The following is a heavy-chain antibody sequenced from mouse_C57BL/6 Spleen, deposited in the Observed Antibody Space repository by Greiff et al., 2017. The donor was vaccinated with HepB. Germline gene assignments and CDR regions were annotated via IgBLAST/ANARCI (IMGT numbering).Heavy chain of an antibody. D-gene: IGHD1-1*01. CDR1: GFTFSDYY. CDR2: ISNGGGST. V-gene: IGHV5-12*01. Sequence: EVKVVESGGGLVQPGGSLKLSCAASGFTFSDYYMYWVRQTPEKRLEWVAYISNGGGSTYYPDTVKGRFTISRDNAKNTLYLQMSRLKSEDTAMYYCARGHYYGSGAWFAYWGQGTLVTVSA. J-gene: IGHJ3*01. CDR3: ARGHYYGSGAWFAY.